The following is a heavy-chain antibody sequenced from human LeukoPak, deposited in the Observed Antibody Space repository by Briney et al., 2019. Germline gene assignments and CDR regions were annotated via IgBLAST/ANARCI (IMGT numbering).Heavy chain of an antibody. V-gene: IGHV3-48*03. CDR3: ARDQNWSPDW. D-gene: IGHD1-1*01. J-gene: IGHJ4*02. Sequence: GGSLRLSCAASGFTFSTYEMTWVRQAPGQGLEWVSYINSRGNTKHYSDSVKGRFTVSRDNAKNSLYLQMNSLRAEDTAMYYCARDQNWSPDWWGQGTLVTVSS. CDR1: GFTFSTYE. CDR2: INSRGNTK.